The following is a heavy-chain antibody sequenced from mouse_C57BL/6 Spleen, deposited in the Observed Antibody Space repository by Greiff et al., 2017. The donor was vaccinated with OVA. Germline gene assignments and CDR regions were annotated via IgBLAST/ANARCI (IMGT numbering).Heavy chain of an antibody. CDR2: IDPSDSET. Sequence: QVQLKQPGAELVRPGSSVKLSCKASGYTFTSYWMHWVKQRPIQGLEWIGNIDPSDSETHYNQKFKDKATLTVDKSSSTAYMQLSSLTSEDSAVYYCARTRLRAGYYAMDYWGQGTSVTVSS. D-gene: IGHD2-4*01. CDR3: ARTRLRAGYYAMDY. J-gene: IGHJ4*01. CDR1: GYTFTSYW. V-gene: IGHV1-52*01.